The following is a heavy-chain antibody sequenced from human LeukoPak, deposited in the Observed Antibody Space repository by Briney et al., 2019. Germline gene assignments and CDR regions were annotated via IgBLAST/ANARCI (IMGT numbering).Heavy chain of an antibody. D-gene: IGHD2-2*02. CDR2: IYYSGST. J-gene: IGHJ4*02. Sequence: PSETLSLTCTVSGGSISSYYWSWIRQPPGKGLEWIGYIYYSGSTNYNPSLKSRVTISVDTSKNQFSLKLSSVTAADTAVYYCARSPATAIPEYYFDYWGQGTLVTVSS. CDR3: ARSPATAIPEYYFDY. V-gene: IGHV4-59*01. CDR1: GGSISSYY.